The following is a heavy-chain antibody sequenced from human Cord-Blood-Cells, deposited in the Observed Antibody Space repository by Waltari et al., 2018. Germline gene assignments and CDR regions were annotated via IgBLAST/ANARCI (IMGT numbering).Heavy chain of an antibody. J-gene: IGHJ3*02. V-gene: IGHV4-34*01. CDR3: ASRNWELGAFDI. CDR2: INHIGST. Sequence: QVQLQQWGAGLLKPSETLSLTCAVNGGSFSGYYWSWIRQPPGKGLEWIGEINHIGSTNYNPSLKSRVTISVDTSKNQFSLKLSSVTAADTAVYYCASRNWELGAFDIWGQGTMVTVSS. D-gene: IGHD1-26*01. CDR1: GGSFSGYY.